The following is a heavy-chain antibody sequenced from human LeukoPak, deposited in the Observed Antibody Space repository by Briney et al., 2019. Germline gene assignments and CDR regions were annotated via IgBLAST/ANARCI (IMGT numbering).Heavy chain of an antibody. CDR2: IYYSGST. CDR1: GGSISSGGYY. V-gene: IGHV4-31*03. D-gene: IGHD3-10*01. CDR3: ARADGSGSYYNFDY. J-gene: IGHJ4*02. Sequence: PSETLPVTCTVSGGSISSGGYYWSWIRQHPGKGLEWIGYIYYSGSTYYNPSLKSRVTISVDTSKNQFSLKLSSVTAADTAVYYCARADGSGSYYNFDYWGQGPVLRVSS.